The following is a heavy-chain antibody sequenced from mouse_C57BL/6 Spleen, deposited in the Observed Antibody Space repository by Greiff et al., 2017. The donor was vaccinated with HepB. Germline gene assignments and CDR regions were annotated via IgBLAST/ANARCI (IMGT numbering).Heavy chain of an antibody. CDR2: INPSTGGT. CDR3: ARIISPVGYFDY. J-gene: IGHJ2*01. Sequence: VQLQQSGPELVKPGASVKISCKASGYSFTGYYMNWVKQSTEKSLEWIGEINPSTGGTTYNQKFKAKATLTVDKSSSTAYMQLKSLTSEDSAVYYCARIISPVGYFDYWGQGTTLTVSS. CDR1: GYSFTGYY. V-gene: IGHV1-42*01. D-gene: IGHD1-1*01.